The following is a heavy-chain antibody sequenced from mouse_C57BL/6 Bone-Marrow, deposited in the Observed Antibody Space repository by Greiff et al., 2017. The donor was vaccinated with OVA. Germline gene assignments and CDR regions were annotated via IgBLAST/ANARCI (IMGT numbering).Heavy chain of an antibody. J-gene: IGHJ1*03. CDR1: GFTFTEYY. CDR2: IRNKANGYTT. CDR3: ARKTTYWYFDV. V-gene: IGHV7-3*01. Sequence: DVKLVESGGGLVQPGGSLSLSCAASGFTFTEYYMSWVRQPPGKALEWLGFIRNKANGYTTEYSASVKGRFTISRDNSKSILYLQMNALRAEDSATYYCARKTTYWYFDVWGKGTTVTVSS. D-gene: IGHD2-1*01.